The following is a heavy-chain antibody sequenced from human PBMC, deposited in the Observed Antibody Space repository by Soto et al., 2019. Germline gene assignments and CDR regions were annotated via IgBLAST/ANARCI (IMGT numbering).Heavy chain of an antibody. CDR1: GFTFSGYS. V-gene: IGHV3-21*01. CDR2: ISGPSIYI. J-gene: IGHJ6*02. Sequence: EVQLVESGGGLVKPGGSLRLSCVASGFTFSGYSINWVRQAPGKGLEWVSYISGPSIYIYYADSVKGRFTISRDNGKSAVYLQMNSLRAEDTAVYYCARGLRNGFNVWGQGTTVSVSS. D-gene: IGHD2-8*01. CDR3: ARGLRNGFNV.